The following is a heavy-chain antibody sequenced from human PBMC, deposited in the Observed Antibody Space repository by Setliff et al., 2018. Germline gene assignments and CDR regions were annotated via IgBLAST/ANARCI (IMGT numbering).Heavy chain of an antibody. J-gene: IGHJ4*02. CDR3: ARTCSGSGCYAGLES. CDR2: CGRKGVTT. D-gene: IGHD2-15*01. V-gene: IGHV3-43*01. Sequence: GVLRLSCAASGFAFDKFTMHWVRQAPGKGLEWVSLCGRKGVTTLYADSVKGRFTISRDNSKNTLYLQMNSLRPEDTAVYYCARTCSGSGCYAGLESWGQGTPVTVSS. CDR1: GFAFDKFT.